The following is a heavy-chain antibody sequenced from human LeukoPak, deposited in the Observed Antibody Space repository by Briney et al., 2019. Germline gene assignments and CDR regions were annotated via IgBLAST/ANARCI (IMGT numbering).Heavy chain of an antibody. J-gene: IGHJ3*02. CDR2: ISSSSSYI. CDR3: ARDGSHPTWIQLWPTLYGAFDI. D-gene: IGHD5-18*01. Sequence: PGGSLRLSCAASGFTFSSYSMNWVRQAPGKGLEWVSSISSSSSYIYYADSVKGRFTISRDNAKNSLYLQMNSLRAEDTAVYYCARDGSHPTWIQLWPTLYGAFDIWGQGTMVTVSS. CDR1: GFTFSSYS. V-gene: IGHV3-21*01.